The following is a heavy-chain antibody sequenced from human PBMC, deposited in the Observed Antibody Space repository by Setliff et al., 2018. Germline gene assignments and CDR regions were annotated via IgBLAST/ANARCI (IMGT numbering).Heavy chain of an antibody. D-gene: IGHD2-2*01. CDR2: VFPSGTT. J-gene: IGHJ6*04. V-gene: IGHV4-38-2*01. CDR3: ARGIVVVPAALDV. Sequence: PSETLSLTCVVSGSSMTGRYIWGWFRQSPGKGLQWIGNVFPSGTTRYNVSLENRLTLSVDTSKNQFSLRAEDTAVYYCARGIVVVPAALDVWGKGTTVTVSS. CDR1: GSSMTGRYI.